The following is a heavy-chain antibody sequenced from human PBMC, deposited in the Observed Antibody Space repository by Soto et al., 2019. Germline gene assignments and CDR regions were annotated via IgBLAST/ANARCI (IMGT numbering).Heavy chain of an antibody. CDR1: GGSISSGGYY. CDR3: ARGEMATINFYY. D-gene: IGHD5-12*01. Sequence: QVQLQESGPGLVKPSQTLSITCTVSGGSISSGGYYWSWIRQHPGKRLEWIGHIYYSGSTYYNPSRKSLVTISVDTSKNQFSRKLSSVAAADTAVYYCARGEMATINFYYWGQGTLVTVSS. CDR2: IYYSGST. V-gene: IGHV4-31*01. J-gene: IGHJ4*02.